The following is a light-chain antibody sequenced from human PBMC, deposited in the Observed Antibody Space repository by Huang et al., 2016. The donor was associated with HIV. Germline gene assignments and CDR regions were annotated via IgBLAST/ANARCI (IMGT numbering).Light chain of an antibody. CDR3: MQGTHRPGT. CDR1: QSLGYSDGNTY. J-gene: IGKJ1*01. CDR2: KVS. Sequence: DVVMTQSPLSLPVTLGQPASISCRSSQSLGYSDGNTYLNWFQQRPGQSPRRLMYKVSNRDSGVPDRFSGSGADTDFTLKISRVEAEDVGVYYCMQGTHRPGTLGQGTKVEIK. V-gene: IGKV2-30*01.